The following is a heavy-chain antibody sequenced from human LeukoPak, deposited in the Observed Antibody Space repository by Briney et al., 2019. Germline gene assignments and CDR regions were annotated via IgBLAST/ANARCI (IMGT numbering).Heavy chain of an antibody. D-gene: IGHD2-15*01. CDR1: GGTFTSYA. J-gene: IGHJ4*02. V-gene: IGHV1-69*01. Sequence: SVKVSCKASGGTFTSYAISWVRQAPGQGLEWMGGIIPIFGTANYAQKFQGRVTITADESTSTAYMELSSLRSEDTAVYYCAREEPCSGGSCYYFDYWGQGTLVTVSS. CDR2: IIPIFGTA. CDR3: AREEPCSGGSCYYFDY.